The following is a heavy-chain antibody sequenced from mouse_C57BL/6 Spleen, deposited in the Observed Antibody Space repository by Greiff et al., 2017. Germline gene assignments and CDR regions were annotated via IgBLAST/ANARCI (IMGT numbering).Heavy chain of an antibody. CDR1: GYTFTDYN. CDR2: INPNNGGT. V-gene: IGHV1-18*01. Sequence: VQLQQSGPELVKPGASVKIPCKASGYTFTDYNMDWVKQSHGKSLEWIGDINPNNGGTIYNQKFKGKATLTGDKSSSTAYMELRSLTSEDTAVYYCARSTTLVDWYFDVWGTGTTVTVSS. CDR3: ARSTTLVDWYFDV. D-gene: IGHD1-1*01. J-gene: IGHJ1*03.